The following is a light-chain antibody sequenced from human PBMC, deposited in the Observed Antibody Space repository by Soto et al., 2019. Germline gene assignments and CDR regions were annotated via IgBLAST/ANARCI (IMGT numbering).Light chain of an antibody. CDR2: EVT. CDR1: SSDVGGYNY. V-gene: IGLV2-8*01. Sequence: QSALTQPTSASGSPGQSVTISCTGTSSDVGGYNYVSWYQQYPGRAPKLMIYEVTKRPSGVPDRFSGSKSGNTASLTVSGLQAEDEADYSCSSYAASNNFYFVFGGGTKVTVL. J-gene: IGLJ3*02. CDR3: SSYAASNNFYFV.